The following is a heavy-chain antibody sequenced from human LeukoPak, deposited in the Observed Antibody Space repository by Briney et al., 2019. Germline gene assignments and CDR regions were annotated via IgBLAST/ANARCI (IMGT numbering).Heavy chain of an antibody. J-gene: IGHJ5*02. CDR1: GGSISSYY. Sequence: SETLSLTCTVSGGSISSYYWIWIRQPPGKGLEWIGYIYYSGSTNYNPSLKSRVTISVDTSKNQFSLKLSSVTAADTAVYYCARQSEDYYDSSGYSREAWFNPWGQGTLVTVSS. CDR2: IYYSGST. CDR3: ARQSEDYYDSSGYSREAWFNP. V-gene: IGHV4-59*08. D-gene: IGHD3-22*01.